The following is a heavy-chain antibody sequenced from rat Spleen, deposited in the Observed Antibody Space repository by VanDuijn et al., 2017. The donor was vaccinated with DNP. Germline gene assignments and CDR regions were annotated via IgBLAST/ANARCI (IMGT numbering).Heavy chain of an antibody. Sequence: EVQLVESGGDLVQPGRSLKLFCAASGFTFSDYYMAWVRQAPKKGLEWVATISYDGSNTNYRDSVKGRFTISRDNAKRTLYLQMDSLRSEDTATYYCARPDYWGQGVMVTVSS. CDR3: ARPDY. CDR1: GFTFSDYY. V-gene: IGHV5-7*01. J-gene: IGHJ2*01. CDR2: ISYDGSNT.